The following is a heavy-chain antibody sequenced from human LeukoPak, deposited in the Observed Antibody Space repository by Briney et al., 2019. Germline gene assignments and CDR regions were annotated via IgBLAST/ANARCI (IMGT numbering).Heavy chain of an antibody. Sequence: GGSLRLSCAASGFTFSSYWMHWVRQASGKGLVWVSRINTDGRSTSYADSVKGRFTFSRDNAKNTLYLQMNSLRAEDTAVYYCVRDVWGDRDSYFDYWGQGTLVTVSS. J-gene: IGHJ4*02. CDR2: INTDGRST. CDR1: GFTFSSYW. V-gene: IGHV3-74*01. CDR3: VRDVWGDRDSYFDY. D-gene: IGHD2-21*01.